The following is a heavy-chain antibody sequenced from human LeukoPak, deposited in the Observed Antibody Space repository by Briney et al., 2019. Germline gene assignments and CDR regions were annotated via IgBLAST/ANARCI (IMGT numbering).Heavy chain of an antibody. J-gene: IGHJ4*02. CDR3: ARSYGDYWGLDY. CDR1: GGSISSYY. V-gene: IGHV4-59*01. CDR2: IYYSGST. Sequence: SETLSLTCTVSGGSISSYYWSWIRQPPGKGLEWIGYIYYSGSTNYNPSLKSRVTISVDTSKNQLSLKLSSVTAADTAVYYCARSYGDYWGLDYWGQGTLVTVSS. D-gene: IGHD4-17*01.